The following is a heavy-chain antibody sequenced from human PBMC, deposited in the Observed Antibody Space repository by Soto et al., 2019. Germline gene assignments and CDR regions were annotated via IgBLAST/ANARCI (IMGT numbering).Heavy chain of an antibody. Sequence: GASVKVSCKASGYTFTSYGISWVRQAPGQGVEWMGWISAYNGNTNYAQKLQGRVTMTTDTSTSTAYMELRSLRSDDTAVYYCARDDDNYDSSGYGGLDVWGQGTTVTVSS. J-gene: IGHJ6*02. CDR1: GYTFTSYG. V-gene: IGHV1-18*01. CDR3: ARDDDNYDSSGYGGLDV. D-gene: IGHD3-22*01. CDR2: ISAYNGNT.